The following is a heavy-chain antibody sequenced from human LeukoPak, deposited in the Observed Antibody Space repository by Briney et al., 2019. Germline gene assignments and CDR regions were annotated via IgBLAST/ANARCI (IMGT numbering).Heavy chain of an antibody. CDR3: ERSGAVSGYYYFDY. Sequence: GESLKISCKGSGYSFTNYWIGWVRQMPGKGLEWMGIIYPGDSDTRYTPSFRGQVTISADKSISTAYLQWSSLKASDTAMYYCERSGAVSGYYYFDYWGQGTLVTVSS. CDR2: IYPGDSDT. CDR1: GYSFTNYW. J-gene: IGHJ4*02. V-gene: IGHV5-51*01. D-gene: IGHD6-19*01.